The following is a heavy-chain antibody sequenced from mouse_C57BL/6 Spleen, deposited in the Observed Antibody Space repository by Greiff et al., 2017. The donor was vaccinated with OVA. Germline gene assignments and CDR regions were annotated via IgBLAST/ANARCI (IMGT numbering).Heavy chain of an antibody. CDR3: ARYGGDDYPHYYAMDY. V-gene: IGHV7-3*01. Sequence: EVKVVESGGGLVQPGGSLSLSCAASGFTFTDYYMSWVRQPPGKALEWLGFIRNKANGYTTEYSASVKGRFTISRDNSQSILYLQMNALRAEDSATYYCARYGGDDYPHYYAMDYWGQGTSVTVSS. D-gene: IGHD2-4*01. CDR2: IRNKANGYTT. J-gene: IGHJ4*01. CDR1: GFTFTDYY.